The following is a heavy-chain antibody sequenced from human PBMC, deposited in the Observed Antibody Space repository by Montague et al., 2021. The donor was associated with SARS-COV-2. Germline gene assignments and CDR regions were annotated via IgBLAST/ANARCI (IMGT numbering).Heavy chain of an antibody. CDR2: IWYDGSNK. V-gene: IGHV3-33*01. D-gene: IGHD4-11*01. CDR3: ARGRQSLYSNYFGGVSPYYFDY. CDR1: GFTFSSYG. Sequence: SLRLSCAASGFTFSSYGMHWVRQAPGKGLEWVAVIWYDGSNKYYADSVKGRFTISRDNSKNTLYLQMNSLRAEDTAVYYCARGRQSLYSNYFGGVSPYYFDYGGQGTLVTVSS. J-gene: IGHJ4*02.